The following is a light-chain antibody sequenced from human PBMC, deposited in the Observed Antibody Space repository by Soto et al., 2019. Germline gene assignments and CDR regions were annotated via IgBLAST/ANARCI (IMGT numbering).Light chain of an antibody. V-gene: IGLV4-69*01. CDR3: QTWGTGIHVV. J-gene: IGLJ2*01. Sequence: QSVLTQSPSASASLGASVKLTCTLSSGHSSYAIAWHQQQPEKGPRYLMKLDSDGSHTKGDAIPDRFSGSSSGAERYLTISSLQSKDEADYYCQTWGTGIHVVFGGGTQLTVL. CDR1: SGHSSYA. CDR2: LDSDGSH.